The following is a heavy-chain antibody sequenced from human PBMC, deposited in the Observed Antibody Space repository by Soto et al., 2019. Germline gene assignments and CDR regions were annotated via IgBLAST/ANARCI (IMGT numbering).Heavy chain of an antibody. CDR3: ARGYYYDSSGYSIDEAFXI. V-gene: IGHV1-46*01. J-gene: IGHJ3*02. D-gene: IGHD3-22*01. CDR1: GYTFTSYY. CDR2: INPSGGST. Sequence: ASVKVSCKASGYTFTSYYMHWVRQAPGQGLEWMGIINPSGGSTSYAQKFQGRVTMTRDTSTSTVYMELSSLRSEDTAVYYCARGYYYDSSGYSIDEAFXIWGQGTMVTVSS.